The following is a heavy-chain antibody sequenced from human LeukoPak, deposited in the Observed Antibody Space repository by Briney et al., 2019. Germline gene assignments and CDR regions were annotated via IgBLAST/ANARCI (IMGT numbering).Heavy chain of an antibody. V-gene: IGHV4-59*08. D-gene: IGHD1-26*01. J-gene: IGHJ5*02. CDR2: IYYSGST. Sequence: SETLSLTCTVSGGSISSYYWGWIRQPPGKGLEWIGYIYYSGSTNYNPSLKSRVTISVDTSKNQFSLNLSSVTAADTAVYYCARRSVGATGKSGFDPWGQGTLVTVSS. CDR1: GGSISSYY. CDR3: ARRSVGATGKSGFDP.